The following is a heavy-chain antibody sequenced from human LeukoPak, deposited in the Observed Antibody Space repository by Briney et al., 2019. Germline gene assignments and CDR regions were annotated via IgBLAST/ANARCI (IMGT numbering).Heavy chain of an antibody. D-gene: IGHD4-17*01. CDR3: ARTYGDYAFDI. Sequence: LSLTCTVSGGSISSGSYYWGWIRQAPGKGLEWVSYISSSGSTIYYADSVKGRFTISRDNAKNSLYLQMNSLRAEDTAVYYCARTYGDYAFDIWGQGTMVTVSS. CDR2: ISSSGSTI. J-gene: IGHJ3*02. V-gene: IGHV3-11*01. CDR1: GGSISSGSYY.